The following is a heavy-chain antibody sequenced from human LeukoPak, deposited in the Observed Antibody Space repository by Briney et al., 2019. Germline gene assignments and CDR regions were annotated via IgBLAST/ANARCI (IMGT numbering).Heavy chain of an antibody. CDR2: ISGRSDST. D-gene: IGHD2-21*01. Sequence: GGSLRLSCAASGFTFSSYAMTWVRQAPGKGLEWVSGISGRSDSTYYADSVKGRFIISRDNSKNTPYLQMNSLTAEDTAIYYCAKVDIVGSRKPGMDVWGQGTTVTVSS. J-gene: IGHJ6*02. CDR1: GFTFSSYA. V-gene: IGHV3-23*01. CDR3: AKVDIVGSRKPGMDV.